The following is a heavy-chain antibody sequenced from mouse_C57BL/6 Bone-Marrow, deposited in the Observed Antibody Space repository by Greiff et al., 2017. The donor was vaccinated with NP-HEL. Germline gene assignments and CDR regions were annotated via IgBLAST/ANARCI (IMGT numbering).Heavy chain of an antibody. J-gene: IGHJ4*01. CDR3: AGGYDYDVEAMDY. Sequence: QVQLQQSGPELVKPGASVKISCKASGYAFSSSWMNWVKQRPGKGLEWIGRIYPGDGDTNYNGKFKGKATLTADKSSSTAYMQLSSLTAEDSAVYFCAGGYDYDVEAMDYWGQGTSVTVSS. D-gene: IGHD2-4*01. CDR2: IYPGDGDT. CDR1: GYAFSSSW. V-gene: IGHV1-82*01.